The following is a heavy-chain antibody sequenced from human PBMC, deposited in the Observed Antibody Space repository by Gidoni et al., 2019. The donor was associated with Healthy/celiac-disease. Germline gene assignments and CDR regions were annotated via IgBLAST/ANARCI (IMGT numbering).Heavy chain of an antibody. CDR2: IYHSGST. Sequence: QVQLQESGPGLVKPSETLSLPCTVSGYSISSGYYWGWIRQPPGKGLEWIGSIYHSGSTYYNPSLKSRVTISVDTSKNQFSLKLSSVTAADTAVYYCARGILLDIVVVVAFDYWGQGTLVTVSS. D-gene: IGHD2-15*01. CDR1: GYSISSGYY. J-gene: IGHJ4*02. CDR3: ARGILLDIVVVVAFDY. V-gene: IGHV4-38-2*02.